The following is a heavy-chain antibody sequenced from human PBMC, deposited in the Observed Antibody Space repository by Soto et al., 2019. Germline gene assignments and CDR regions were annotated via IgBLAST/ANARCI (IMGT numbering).Heavy chain of an antibody. D-gene: IGHD3-22*01. Sequence: GGSLRLSCAASGFTFSSYAMSWVCQAPGKGLEWVSAISGSGGSTYYADSVKGRFTISRDNSKNTLYLQMNSLRAEDTAVYYCATDQKIVVVITTAFDIWGQGTMVTVSS. J-gene: IGHJ3*02. V-gene: IGHV3-23*01. CDR2: ISGSGGST. CDR1: GFTFSSYA. CDR3: ATDQKIVVVITTAFDI.